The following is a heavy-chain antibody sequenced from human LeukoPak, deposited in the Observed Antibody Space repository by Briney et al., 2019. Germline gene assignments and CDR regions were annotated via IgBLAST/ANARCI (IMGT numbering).Heavy chain of an antibody. V-gene: IGHV3-23*01. CDR1: GFTFSSYA. Sequence: GGSLRLSCAASGFTFSSYAMSWVRQAPGKGLEWVSAISGSGGSTYYADSVKGRFTISRDNSKNTLYLQVNSLRAEDTAVYYCAKKTKTVAGTPTEFDYWGQGTLVTVSS. CDR2: ISGSGGST. D-gene: IGHD6-19*01. J-gene: IGHJ4*02. CDR3: AKKTKTVAGTPTEFDY.